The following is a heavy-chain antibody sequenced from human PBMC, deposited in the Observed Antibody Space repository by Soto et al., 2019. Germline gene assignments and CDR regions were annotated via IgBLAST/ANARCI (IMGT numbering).Heavy chain of an antibody. CDR3: AGGIAARPLGY. V-gene: IGHV4-30-2*01. CDR2: IYRSGST. D-gene: IGHD6-6*01. Sequence: QLQLQESGSGLVKPSQTLSLTCAVSGGALSSGGYSWSWIRQPPGKGLEWIGYIYRSGSTYYNPSLKSRVTISVDRSKHQFSLKLSSVTAADTAVYSCAGGIAARPLGYWGQGTLVTVSS. J-gene: IGHJ4*02. CDR1: GGALSSGGYS.